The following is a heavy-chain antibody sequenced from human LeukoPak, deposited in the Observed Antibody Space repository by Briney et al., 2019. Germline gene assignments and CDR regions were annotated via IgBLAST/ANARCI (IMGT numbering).Heavy chain of an antibody. J-gene: IGHJ6*02. CDR2: IYSSGTT. CDR1: GASINTYS. CDR3: ARDQGWHGMEG. D-gene: IGHD5-24*01. V-gene: IGHV4-4*07. Sequence: PSETLSLTCPVSGASINTYSWSWIRQPAGKGREWIGRIYSSGTTKYTPSLKSRVTMSADTDKDQFSLKLSSVTAADTAVYYCARDQGWHGMEGWGQGTTVTVSS.